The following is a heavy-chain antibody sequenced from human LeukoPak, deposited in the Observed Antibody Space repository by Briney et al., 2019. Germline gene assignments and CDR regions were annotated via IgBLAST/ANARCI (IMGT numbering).Heavy chain of an antibody. D-gene: IGHD1-1*01. Sequence: GGSLRLSCAASGFTFSSYAMSWVRQAPGKGLEWVSVIYSGGSTYYADSVKGRFTISRDNSKNTLYLQMNSLRAEDTAVYYCASQRRYNWNALGFDYWGQGTLVTVSS. CDR1: GFTFSSYA. CDR2: IYSGGST. J-gene: IGHJ4*02. CDR3: ASQRRYNWNALGFDY. V-gene: IGHV3-53*01.